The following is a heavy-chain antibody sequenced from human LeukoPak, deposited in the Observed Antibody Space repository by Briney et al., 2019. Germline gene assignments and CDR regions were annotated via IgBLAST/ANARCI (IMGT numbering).Heavy chain of an antibody. D-gene: IGHD2-2*01. CDR2: IIPIFGTA. CDR3: ARGASRSN. J-gene: IGHJ4*02. Sequence: GASVKVSCKTSNYTFVSYGLSWVRQAPGQGLEWMGGIIPIFGTANYAQKFQGRVTITADESTSTAYMELSSLRSEDTAVYYCARGASRSNWGQGTLVTVSS. CDR1: NYTFVSYG. V-gene: IGHV1-69*13.